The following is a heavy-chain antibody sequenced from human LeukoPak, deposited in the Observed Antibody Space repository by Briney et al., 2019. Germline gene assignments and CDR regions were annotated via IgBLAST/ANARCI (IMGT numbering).Heavy chain of an antibody. CDR2: IYSSGST. CDR3: ARSQVPPFYLFFDL. J-gene: IGHJ2*01. Sequence: SETLSLTCTVSGGSISSYYWSWIRQPAGKGLEWIGRIYSSGSTNYNPSLKSRVTMSVDTSKNQFSLKLSSVTAADTAVYYCARSQVPPFYLFFDLWGRGNLVT. CDR1: GGSISSYY. V-gene: IGHV4-4*07. D-gene: IGHD1-1*01.